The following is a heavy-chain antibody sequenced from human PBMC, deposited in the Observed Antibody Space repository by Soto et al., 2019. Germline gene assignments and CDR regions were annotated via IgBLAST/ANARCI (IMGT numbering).Heavy chain of an antibody. Sequence: QVQLQESGPGLVKPSQTLSLTCTVSGGSITSSGYYWSWIRQHPGGGLAGVGFTSNGGSTAYNPSXKXXVTVSVDTSSNPFSLNLKSVTAADTAVYYCARGGGSTKVDYWGQGTLVTVSP. V-gene: IGHV4-31*03. CDR3: ARGGGSTKVDY. CDR1: GGSITSSGYY. D-gene: IGHD2-2*01. CDR2: TSNGGST. J-gene: IGHJ4*02.